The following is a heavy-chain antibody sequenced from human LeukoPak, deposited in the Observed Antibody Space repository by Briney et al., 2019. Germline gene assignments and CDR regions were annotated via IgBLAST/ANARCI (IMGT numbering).Heavy chain of an antibody. CDR1: GGSISSSSYY. Sequence: SETLSLTCTVSGGSISSSSYYWGWIRQSPGKGLEWIGSIYYSGSTYYNPSLKSRVTISVDTSKNQFSLNLTSVTAADTFVYYCARLPDYYYYYIDVWGKGTTVTVSS. CDR3: ARLPDYYYYYIDV. V-gene: IGHV4-39*01. J-gene: IGHJ6*03. CDR2: IYYSGST.